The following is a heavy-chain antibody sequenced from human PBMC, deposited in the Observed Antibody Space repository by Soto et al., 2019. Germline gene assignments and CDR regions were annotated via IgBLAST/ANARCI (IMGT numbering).Heavy chain of an antibody. CDR3: AHRVLRTVFGLVTTTAIYFDF. V-gene: IGHV2-5*02. J-gene: IGHJ4*02. D-gene: IGHD3-3*01. Sequence: QITLNESGPTVVRPTETLTLTCSFSGFSLTTSGVGVGWIRQSPGKAPEWLGLLYWDDDKRYSASLTSRLTVTKDTSKNQVVLTVSDLDPTDTATYYCAHRVLRTVFGLVTTTAIYFDFWGQGTPVAVSS. CDR2: LYWDDDK. CDR1: GFSLTTSGVG.